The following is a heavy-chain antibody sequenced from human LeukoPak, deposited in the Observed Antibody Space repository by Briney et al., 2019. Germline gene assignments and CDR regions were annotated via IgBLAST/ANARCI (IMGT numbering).Heavy chain of an antibody. J-gene: IGHJ6*03. CDR2: ISSSGSTI. Sequence: GGSLRLSCAASGFTFSSYGMHWVRQAPGKGLEWVSYISSSGSTIYYADSVKGRFTISRDNAKNSLYLQMNSLRAEDTAIYYCAGRTAAQDYYMDVWGEGTTVTISS. CDR1: GFTFSSYG. V-gene: IGHV3-48*04. D-gene: IGHD5-18*01. CDR3: AGRTAAQDYYMDV.